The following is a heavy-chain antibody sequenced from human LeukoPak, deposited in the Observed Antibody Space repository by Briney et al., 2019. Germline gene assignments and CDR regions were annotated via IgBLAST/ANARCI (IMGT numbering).Heavy chain of an antibody. CDR2: INTDGSTT. CDR3: ARASLED. J-gene: IGHJ4*02. CDR1: GFTFSSYW. V-gene: IGHV3-74*01. Sequence: PGGSLRLACVASGFTFSSYWMHWVRQAPGKGLVWVSGINTDGSTTSYAASVRGRVTISRDNAKNTLYLQMNSLRAEDTAVYYCARASLEDWGQGTLVTVSS.